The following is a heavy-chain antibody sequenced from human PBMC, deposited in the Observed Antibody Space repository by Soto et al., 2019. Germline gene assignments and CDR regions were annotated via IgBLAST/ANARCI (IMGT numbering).Heavy chain of an antibody. CDR3: ARDQLYYNDISGRPLNAFDV. D-gene: IGHD3-22*01. J-gene: IGHJ3*01. CDR2: ISWNSGTI. V-gene: IGHV3-9*01. Sequence: SLRLSCAASGFTFSSYAMSWVRQAPGKGLEWVSGISWNSGTIGYADSVKGRFTISRDNAKNSLYLQMNSLRAEDTAVYYCARDQLYYNDISGRPLNAFDVWGQGTMVTVSS. CDR1: GFTFSSYA.